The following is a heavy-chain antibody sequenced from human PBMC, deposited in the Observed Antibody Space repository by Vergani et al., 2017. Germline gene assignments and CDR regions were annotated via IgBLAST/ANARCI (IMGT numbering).Heavy chain of an antibody. CDR1: GFTFSSYW. J-gene: IGHJ6*02. CDR2: IKQDGSEI. V-gene: IGHV3-7*01. D-gene: IGHD3-3*01. CDR3: ARDQNGFWSGYYYYYGMDV. Sequence: EVQLVESGGGLVQPGGSLRLSCAASGFTFSSYWMSWVRQAPGKGLEWVANIKQDGSEIYYVDSVKGRFTISRDNAKNSLYLQMNSLRAEDTAVYYCARDQNGFWSGYYYYYGMDVWGQGTTVTVSS.